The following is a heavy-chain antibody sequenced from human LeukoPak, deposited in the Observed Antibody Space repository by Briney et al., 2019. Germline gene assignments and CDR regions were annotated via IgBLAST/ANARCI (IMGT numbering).Heavy chain of an antibody. CDR1: GGSISGSSHN. D-gene: IGHD6-13*01. J-gene: IGHJ4*02. V-gene: IGHV4-39*01. CDR3: ARHDRIIASPLV. CDR2: IYYSGTT. Sequence: SETLSLTCTVSGGSISGSSHNWGWIRQPPGKGLEWIGSIYYSGTTYYNPSLKSRLTISVDTSKNQFSLKLSSVTAVDTAVYYCARHDRIIASPLVWGQGILVTVSS.